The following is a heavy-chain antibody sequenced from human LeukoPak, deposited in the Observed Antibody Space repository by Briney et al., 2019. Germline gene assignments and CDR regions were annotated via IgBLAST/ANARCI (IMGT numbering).Heavy chain of an antibody. Sequence: SQTLSLTCAVSSGSISSSGYSWSWIRQPPGKGLEWIGYIYHSGSTYYNPSLKSRVTISLDRSKNQFSLNVNSVTAADTAVYYCARQAVSLVRGVITRAPPQGWFDPWGQGTLVTVSS. CDR1: SGSISSSGYS. CDR2: IYHSGST. J-gene: IGHJ5*02. D-gene: IGHD3-10*01. V-gene: IGHV4-30-2*01. CDR3: ARQAVSLVRGVITRAPPQGWFDP.